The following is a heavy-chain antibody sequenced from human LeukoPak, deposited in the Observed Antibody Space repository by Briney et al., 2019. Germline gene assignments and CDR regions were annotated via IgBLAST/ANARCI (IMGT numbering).Heavy chain of an antibody. J-gene: IGHJ6*03. Sequence: GGSLRLSCAASGFTFDDYAMHWVRQAPGKGLEWVSLISWDGGSTYYADSVKGRFTISRDNSKNSLYLQMNSLRTEDTALYYCAKDGGWYSYYYYMDVWGKGTTVTISS. D-gene: IGHD6-19*01. V-gene: IGHV3-43*01. CDR2: ISWDGGST. CDR1: GFTFDDYA. CDR3: AKDGGWYSYYYYMDV.